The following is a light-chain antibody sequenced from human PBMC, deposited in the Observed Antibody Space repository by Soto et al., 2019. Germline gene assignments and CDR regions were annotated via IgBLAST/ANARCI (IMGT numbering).Light chain of an antibody. CDR1: QTIGSW. CDR2: RAS. CDR3: QEYKSYSPYT. V-gene: IGKV1-5*03. J-gene: IGKJ2*01. Sequence: DIQLTQFPSTLSASIGDRVTITCRATQTIGSWLAWYQQKPGKAPKLLIYRASSLETGVPSRFSGSGSGTKFTLTISSLQPDDFASYYCQEYKSYSPYTFGQGTRLEIK.